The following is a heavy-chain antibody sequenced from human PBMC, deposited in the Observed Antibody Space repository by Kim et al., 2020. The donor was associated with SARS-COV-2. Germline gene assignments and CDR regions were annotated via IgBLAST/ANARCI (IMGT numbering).Heavy chain of an antibody. CDR2: ISSNGGST. D-gene: IGHD6-13*01. CDR3: VKSGSWYGWYFDL. CDR1: GFTFSSYA. J-gene: IGHJ2*01. Sequence: GGSLRLSCSASGFTFSSYAMHWVRQAPGKGLEYVSAISSNGGSTYYADSVKGRFTISRDNSKNTLYLQMSSLRAEDTAVYYCVKSGSWYGWYFDLWGRGTLVTVSS. V-gene: IGHV3-64D*06.